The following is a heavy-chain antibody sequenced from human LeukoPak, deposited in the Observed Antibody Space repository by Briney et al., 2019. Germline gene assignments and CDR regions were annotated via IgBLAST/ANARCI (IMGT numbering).Heavy chain of an antibody. Sequence: GGSLRLSCEASGFPSSTYWMSWVRQAPGKGLEWVANIKQDESEKYYVDSVKGRFTISRDNAKNSLYLQMNSLRAEDTAVYYCARLSDSISCFGFDIWGQGTTVTVSS. CDR1: GFPSSTYW. J-gene: IGHJ3*02. V-gene: IGHV3-7*01. D-gene: IGHD2-2*01. CDR2: IKQDESEK. CDR3: ARLSDSISCFGFDI.